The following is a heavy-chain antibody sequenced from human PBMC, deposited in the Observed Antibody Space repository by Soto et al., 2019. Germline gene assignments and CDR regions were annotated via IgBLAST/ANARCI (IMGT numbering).Heavy chain of an antibody. J-gene: IGHJ4*02. CDR3: ASNSYGYIFYDH. CDR1: GGSISSYF. Sequence: PSETLSLTCTVSGGSISSYFWSWIRQPPGKGLEWIGYIYYTGSTNYNPSLKSRVTISVDTSKNQFSLKLSSVTAADTAVYYCASNSYGYIFYDHWGQGTLVTVS. D-gene: IGHD5-18*01. V-gene: IGHV4-59*08. CDR2: IYYTGST.